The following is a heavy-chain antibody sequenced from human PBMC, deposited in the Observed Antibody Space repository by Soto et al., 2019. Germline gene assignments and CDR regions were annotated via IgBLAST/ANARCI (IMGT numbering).Heavy chain of an antibody. V-gene: IGHV4-4*07. D-gene: IGHD3-22*01. CDR2: IYSSGNA. Sequence: SETLSLTCSVSLDSISNSYWTWIRQPAGKGLEWIGHIYSSGNANYNPSLKSRVTMSLDTSKNQFSLSLKSVTAADTAIYYCAKGRGFYSDNYFDPWGQGTQVT. CDR3: AKGRGFYSDNYFDP. J-gene: IGHJ5*02. CDR1: LDSISNSY.